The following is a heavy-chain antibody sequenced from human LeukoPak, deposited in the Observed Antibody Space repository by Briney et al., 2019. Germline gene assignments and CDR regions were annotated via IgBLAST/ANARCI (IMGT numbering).Heavy chain of an antibody. Sequence: PGGSLRLSCAASGFTFDDYAMHWVRQAPGKGLERVSLISGDGGSTYYADSVKGRFTISRDNSKNSLYLQMNSLRTEDTALYYCAKDIADNYYDSSGYPSGWGQGTLVTVSS. CDR1: GFTFDDYA. V-gene: IGHV3-43*02. J-gene: IGHJ4*02. CDR3: AKDIADNYYDSSGYPSG. CDR2: ISGDGGST. D-gene: IGHD3-22*01.